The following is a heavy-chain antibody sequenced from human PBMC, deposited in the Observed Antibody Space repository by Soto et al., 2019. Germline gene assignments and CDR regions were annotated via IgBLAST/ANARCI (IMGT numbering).Heavy chain of an antibody. V-gene: IGHV3-21*01. Sequence: ESGGGLVKPWGSLRLSCAAYGFTFSSHSMNWVRQAPGKGLEWVSSISSGSDYIFYADSMKGRFTISRDNAKNSLYLQMNSLRAEDTAVDYCARSIAVAGPTPADYWGQGTLVTVSS. CDR2: ISSGSDYI. CDR3: ARSIAVAGPTPADY. D-gene: IGHD6-19*01. J-gene: IGHJ4*02. CDR1: GFTFSSHS.